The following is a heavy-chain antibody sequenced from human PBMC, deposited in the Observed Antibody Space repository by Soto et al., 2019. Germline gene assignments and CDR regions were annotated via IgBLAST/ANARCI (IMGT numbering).Heavy chain of an antibody. CDR3: ARDEQWLDSLDYYYMDV. J-gene: IGHJ6*03. D-gene: IGHD6-19*01. CDR2: ISSSSSYI. V-gene: IGHV3-21*01. Sequence: PGGSLRLSCAASGFTFSSYSMNWVRQAPGKGLEWVSSISSSSSYIYYADSVKGRFTISRDNAENSLYLQMNSLRAEDTAVYYCARDEQWLDSLDYYYMDVWGKGTTVTVSS. CDR1: GFTFSSYS.